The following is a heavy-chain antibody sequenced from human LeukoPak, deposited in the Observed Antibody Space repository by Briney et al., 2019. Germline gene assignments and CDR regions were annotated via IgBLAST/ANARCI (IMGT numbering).Heavy chain of an antibody. Sequence: PGGSLRLSCAASGFTFSSYAMSWVRQAPGKGLEWVAVISYDGSNKYYADSVKGRFTISRDNSKNTLYLQMNSLRAEDTAVYYCAKDQGRIVVVTAGVRAFDIWGQGTMVTVSS. CDR1: GFTFSSYA. J-gene: IGHJ3*02. CDR2: ISYDGSNK. CDR3: AKDQGRIVVVTAGVRAFDI. V-gene: IGHV3-30*18. D-gene: IGHD2-21*02.